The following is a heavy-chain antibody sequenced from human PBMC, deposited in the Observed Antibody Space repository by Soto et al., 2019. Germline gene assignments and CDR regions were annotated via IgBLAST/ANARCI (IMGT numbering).Heavy chain of an antibody. CDR2: IDQDGNEK. J-gene: IGHJ6*02. CDR1: GFNFYTSW. V-gene: IGHV3-7*05. Sequence: VHVVESGGGLVQPGGSLRLSCAASGFNFYTSWMDWVRQSPGKGLEWVANIDQDGNEKYYVDSVKGRFTISRDNAKNSLYLQMNSLRAEDTAVYYCSRRLEVWGQGTTVTVSS. CDR3: SRRLEV.